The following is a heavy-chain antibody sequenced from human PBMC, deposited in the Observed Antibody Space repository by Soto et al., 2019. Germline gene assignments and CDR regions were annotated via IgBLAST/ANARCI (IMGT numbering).Heavy chain of an antibody. D-gene: IGHD6-19*01. V-gene: IGHV3-23*01. J-gene: IGHJ4*02. CDR1: GFNFNKYA. Sequence: EVQLLESGGGLVRPGESLRLSCAASGFNFNKYAMSWVRQAPGAGREWVSGISCCGGTASYADSVKGRFTIARDDAKNTLYLDMNSLRVEDTAEYYCAKADGQQWLLPHLENWGRGTLVTVS. CDR3: AKADGQQWLLPHLEN. CDR2: ISCCGGTA.